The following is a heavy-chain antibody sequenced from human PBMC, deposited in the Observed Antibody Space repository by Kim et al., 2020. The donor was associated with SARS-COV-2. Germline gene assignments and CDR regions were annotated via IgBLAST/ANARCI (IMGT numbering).Heavy chain of an antibody. Sequence: FQGRVTMTRNTSISTAYMELSSLRSEDTAVYYCARGAPYYYDSSGDAFDIWGQGTMVTVSS. CDR3: ARGAPYYYDSSGDAFDI. D-gene: IGHD3-22*01. J-gene: IGHJ3*02. V-gene: IGHV1-8*01.